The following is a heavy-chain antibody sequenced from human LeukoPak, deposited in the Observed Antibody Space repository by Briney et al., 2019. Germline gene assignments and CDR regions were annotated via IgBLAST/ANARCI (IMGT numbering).Heavy chain of an antibody. CDR3: ATVPDAFDI. V-gene: IGHV4-59*01. J-gene: IGHJ3*02. Sequence: SETLSLTCTVSGASTSSYYWSWIRQPPGKGLEWIGYIYYSGSTDYNPSLKSRVTISIDTSKNQFSLKLSSVTAADTAVYYCATVPDAFDIWGQGTMVTVSS. CDR2: IYYSGST. CDR1: GASTSSYY.